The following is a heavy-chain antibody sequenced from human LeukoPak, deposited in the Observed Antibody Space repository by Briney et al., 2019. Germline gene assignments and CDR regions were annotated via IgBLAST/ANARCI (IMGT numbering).Heavy chain of an antibody. Sequence: ASVKGSCKASGYTFTGYYMHWVRQAPGQGLEWMGWINPNSGGTNYAQKFQGWVTMTRDTSISTAYMELSRLRSDDTAVYYCARSYCSSTSCLVPNYYYGMDVWGQGTTVTVSS. V-gene: IGHV1-2*04. J-gene: IGHJ6*02. CDR3: ARSYCSSTSCLVPNYYYGMDV. D-gene: IGHD2-2*01. CDR1: GYTFTGYY. CDR2: INPNSGGT.